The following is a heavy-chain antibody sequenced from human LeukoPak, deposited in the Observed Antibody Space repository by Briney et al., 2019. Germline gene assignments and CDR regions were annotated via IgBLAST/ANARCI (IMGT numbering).Heavy chain of an antibody. CDR1: GFTFSIYA. D-gene: IGHD3-22*01. Sequence: GGSLRLSCAASGFTFSIYAMSWVRQAPGKGLEWVSAISGSGGSTYYADSVKGRFTISRDNSKNTLYLQMNSLRAEDTAVYYCAKLGYYYDSSGYYTTEYYFDYWGQGTLVTVSS. J-gene: IGHJ4*02. CDR3: AKLGYYYDSSGYYTTEYYFDY. V-gene: IGHV3-23*01. CDR2: ISGSGGST.